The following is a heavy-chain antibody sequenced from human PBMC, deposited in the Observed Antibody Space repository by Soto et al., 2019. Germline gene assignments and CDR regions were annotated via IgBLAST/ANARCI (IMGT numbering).Heavy chain of an antibody. CDR1: GFTFSSYS. Sequence: GGSLRLSCAASGFTFSSYSMNWVRQAPGKGLEWVSSISSSSSYIYYADSVKGRFTISRDNAKNSLYLQMNSLRAEDTAVYYCAREVRYGGIYFDYWGQGTLVTVSS. V-gene: IGHV3-21*01. J-gene: IGHJ4*02. CDR2: ISSSSSYI. D-gene: IGHD4-17*01. CDR3: AREVRYGGIYFDY.